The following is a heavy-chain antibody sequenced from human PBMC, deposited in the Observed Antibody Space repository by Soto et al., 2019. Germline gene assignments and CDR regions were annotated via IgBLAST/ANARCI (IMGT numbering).Heavy chain of an antibody. D-gene: IGHD5-12*01. Sequence: PSETLSLTCPVSDGSISSYYWSWIRQPPGKGLEFIGYIYYTGSTNYKPSFKSRVTISVDTPKNQFSLKLSSVTAADTAVYYCARDLGDGYHFDYWGQGTLVTVSS. J-gene: IGHJ4*02. CDR1: DGSISSYY. CDR3: ARDLGDGYHFDY. CDR2: IYYTGST. V-gene: IGHV4-59*01.